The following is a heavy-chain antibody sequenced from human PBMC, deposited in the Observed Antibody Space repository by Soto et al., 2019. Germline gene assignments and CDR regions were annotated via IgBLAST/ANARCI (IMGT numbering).Heavy chain of an antibody. D-gene: IGHD2-8*01. V-gene: IGHV3-23*01. CDR1: GFTFSSYA. CDR3: AKDLAVLMVYAMFDY. J-gene: IGHJ4*02. CDR2: ISGSGGST. Sequence: GGSLRLSCAASGFTFSSYAMSWVRQAPGKGLEWVSAISGSGGSTYYADSVKGRFTISRDNSKNTLYLQMNSLRAEDTAVYYCAKDLAVLMVYAMFDYWGQGTLVTVSS.